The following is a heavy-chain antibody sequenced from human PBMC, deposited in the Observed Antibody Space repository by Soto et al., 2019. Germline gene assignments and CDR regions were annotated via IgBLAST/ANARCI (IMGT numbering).Heavy chain of an antibody. D-gene: IGHD3-3*01. CDR2: IYYSGST. V-gene: IGHV4-59*11. CDR3: ARAEVLEGPSGIRVVYYVMDF. CDR1: DGSIRSHD. Sequence: VPLSLSWTVADGSIRSHDCSWIRKKKGKGLEWIGYIYYSGSTNYNPSLKSRVTISVDTSKNQFSLKLSSVTAADTAVYYCARAEVLEGPSGIRVVYYVMDFWGQRSTVTVSS. J-gene: IGHJ6*01.